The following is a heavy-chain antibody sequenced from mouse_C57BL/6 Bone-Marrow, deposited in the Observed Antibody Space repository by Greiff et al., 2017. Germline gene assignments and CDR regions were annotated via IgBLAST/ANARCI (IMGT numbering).Heavy chain of an antibody. CDR2: IDPENGDT. Sequence: EVHLVESGAELVRPGASVKLSCTASGFNIKDDYMHWVKQRPEQGLEWIGWIDPENGDTEYASKFQGKATITVDTSSNTAYLQLSSLTSEDTAVYYCTRIAYGGQGTLVTVSA. CDR3: TRIAY. V-gene: IGHV14-4*01. J-gene: IGHJ3*01. CDR1: GFNIKDDY.